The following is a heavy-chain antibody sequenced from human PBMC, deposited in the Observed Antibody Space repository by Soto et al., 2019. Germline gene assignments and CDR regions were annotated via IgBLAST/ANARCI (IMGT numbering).Heavy chain of an antibody. CDR2: ISAYNGNT. V-gene: IGHV1-18*01. D-gene: IGHD3-9*01. CDR3: ARYILTGYYGNYYYYAMAV. J-gene: IGHJ6*01. Sequence: QVHLVQSGGEVKKPGASVKVSCKASGYTFSSYGISWVRQAPGQGLEWMGWISAYNGNTNYAQKLQGRVTLTTDTSTSTAYIELRSLRSDDTSVYYCARYILTGYYGNYYYYAMAVWGQGTTVTVSS. CDR1: GYTFSSYG.